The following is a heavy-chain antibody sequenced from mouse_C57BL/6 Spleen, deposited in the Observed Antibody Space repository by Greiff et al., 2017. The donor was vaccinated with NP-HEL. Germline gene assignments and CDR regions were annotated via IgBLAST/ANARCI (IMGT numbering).Heavy chain of an antibody. V-gene: IGHV1-81*01. CDR1: GYTFTSYG. CDR2: IYPRSGNT. CDR3: ARRRDYGNYGWYFDV. Sequence: VQLQQSGAELARPGASVKLSCKASGYTFTSYGISWVKQRTGQGLEWIGEIYPRSGNTYYNEKFKGKATLTADKSSSTAYMELRSLTSEDSAVYFCARRRDYGNYGWYFDVWGTGTTVTVSS. J-gene: IGHJ1*03. D-gene: IGHD2-1*01.